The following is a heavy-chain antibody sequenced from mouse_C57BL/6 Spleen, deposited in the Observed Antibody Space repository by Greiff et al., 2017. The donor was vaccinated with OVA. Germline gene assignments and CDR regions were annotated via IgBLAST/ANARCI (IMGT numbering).Heavy chain of an antibody. CDR2: ISSGSSTI. J-gene: IGHJ1*03. CDR3: ARLITTVVATGYFDV. CDR1: GFTFSDYG. V-gene: IGHV5-17*01. D-gene: IGHD1-1*01. Sequence: EVKVVESGGGLVKPGGSLKLSCAASGFTFSDYGMHWVRQAPEKGLEWVAYISSGSSTIYYADTVKGRFTISRDNAKNTLFLQMTSLRSEDTAMYYCARLITTVVATGYFDVWGTGTTVTVSS.